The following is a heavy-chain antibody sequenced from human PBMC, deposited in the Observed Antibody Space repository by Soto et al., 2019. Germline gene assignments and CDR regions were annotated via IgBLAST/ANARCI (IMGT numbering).Heavy chain of an antibody. CDR3: TGTGGYDYIWGATTTPQYYFDY. D-gene: IGHD3-16*01. CDR1: GFTFSGSA. J-gene: IGHJ4*02. V-gene: IGHV3-73*01. CDR2: IRSKANSYAT. Sequence: GGSLRLSCAASGFTFSGSAMHWVRQASGKGLEWVGRIRSKANSYATAYAASVKGRFTISRDDSKNTAYLQMNSLKTEDTAVYYCTGTGGYDYIWGATTTPQYYFDYWGQGTLVTVSS.